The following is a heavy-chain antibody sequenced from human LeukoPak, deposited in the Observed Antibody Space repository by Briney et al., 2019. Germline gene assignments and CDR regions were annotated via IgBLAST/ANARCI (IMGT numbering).Heavy chain of an antibody. CDR2: IYFSGYT. J-gene: IGHJ4*02. V-gene: IGHV4-59*01. D-gene: IGHD3-16*01. CDR1: GGCISSYY. Sequence: SETLSLTCTVSGGCISSYYWNWIRQPPGKGLEWIGNIYFSGYTNNNPSLKSRVTISLDTYNNQVSLKLSTVPAADTAVYYYARGARSLDYWGQGTLVTVSS. CDR3: ARGARSLDY.